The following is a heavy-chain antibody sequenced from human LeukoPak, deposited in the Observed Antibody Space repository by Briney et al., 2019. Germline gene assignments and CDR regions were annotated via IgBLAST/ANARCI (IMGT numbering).Heavy chain of an antibody. D-gene: IGHD3-10*01. CDR3: ARGPLRPLWFGELPSYYYMDV. CDR2: IIPIFGTA. CDR1: GGTFSSYA. Sequence: ASVKVSCKASGGTFSSYAISWVRQAPGQGLEWMGGIIPIFGTANYAQKFQGRVTITADKSTSTAYMELSSLRSEDTAVYYCARGPLRPLWFGELPSYYYMDVWGKGTTVTVSS. V-gene: IGHV1-69*06. J-gene: IGHJ6*03.